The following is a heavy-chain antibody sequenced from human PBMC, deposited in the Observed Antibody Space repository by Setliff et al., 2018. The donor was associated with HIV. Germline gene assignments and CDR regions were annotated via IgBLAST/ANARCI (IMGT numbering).Heavy chain of an antibody. V-gene: IGHV3-21*04. CDR2: ISSSRSYI. CDR1: GFTFSSYS. D-gene: IGHD3-22*01. CDR3: ARRERAYYYDSSGSVNDY. J-gene: IGHJ4*02. Sequence: SLRLSCAASGFTFSSYSMNWVRQPPGKGLEWVSCISSSRSYIYYADSVKGRFTISRDNAKNFLYLQMNSLRAEDTALYYCARRERAYYYDSSGSVNDYWGQGTLVTVSS.